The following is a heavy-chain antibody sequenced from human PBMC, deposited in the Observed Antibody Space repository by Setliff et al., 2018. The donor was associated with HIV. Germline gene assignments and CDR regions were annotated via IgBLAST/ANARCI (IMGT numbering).Heavy chain of an antibody. Sequence: GESLKISCAASGFTFDDYAMIWVRQAPGKGLEWISLITWDGVTTYYADSVRGRFTVSRDNDKNSLFLQMNSLRPEDTAFYYCAKDKYYDVPGSSSLDSWGQGALVTVSS. CDR2: ITWDGVTT. CDR3: AKDKYYDVPGSSSLDS. V-gene: IGHV3-43D*04. J-gene: IGHJ4*02. CDR1: GFTFDDYA. D-gene: IGHD3-16*01.